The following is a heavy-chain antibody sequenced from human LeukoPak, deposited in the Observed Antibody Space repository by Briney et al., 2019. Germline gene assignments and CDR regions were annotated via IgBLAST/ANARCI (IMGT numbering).Heavy chain of an antibody. CDR1: GGSISNYY. Sequence: SKTLSLTCTVSGGSISNYYWSWIRQPAGKGLEWIGRMYTSGSTTYNPSLVSRVTMSVDTSKNQFSLKLSSVTAADTAVYYCARLWHDSSGYYYFDYWGQGTLVTVSS. CDR3: ARLWHDSSGYYYFDY. V-gene: IGHV4-4*07. D-gene: IGHD3-22*01. J-gene: IGHJ4*02. CDR2: MYTSGST.